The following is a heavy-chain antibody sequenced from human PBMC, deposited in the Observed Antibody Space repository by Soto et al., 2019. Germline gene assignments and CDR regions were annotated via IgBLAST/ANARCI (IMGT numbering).Heavy chain of an antibody. CDR3: ASGGNRDY. V-gene: IGHV3-48*01. CDR2: ISSSSSTI. J-gene: IGHJ4*02. CDR1: GFTFSSYS. D-gene: IGHD2-15*01. Sequence: EVQLVESGGGLVQPGGSLRLSCAASGFTFSSYSMNWVRQAPGKGLEWVSYISSSSSTIYYADSVKGRFTISRDNAKNSLYVQMSSLGAGERAVYYCASGGNRDYWGQGTLVTVSS.